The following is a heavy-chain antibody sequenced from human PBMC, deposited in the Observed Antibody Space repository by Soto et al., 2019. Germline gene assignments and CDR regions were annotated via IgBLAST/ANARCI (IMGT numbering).Heavy chain of an antibody. J-gene: IGHJ4*02. V-gene: IGHV4-34*09. CDR2: INHSGST. CDR1: GGSFSGYY. CDR3: ARDVGSSHGPGHPHYFDY. D-gene: IGHD2-2*01. Sequence: PSETLSLTCAVYGGSFSGYYWSWIRQPPGKGLEWIGEINHSGSTNYTPSLKSRATISLDTSRNQFFLNLNSVTAADTAVYYCARDVGSSHGPGHPHYFDYWGQGTLVTVSS.